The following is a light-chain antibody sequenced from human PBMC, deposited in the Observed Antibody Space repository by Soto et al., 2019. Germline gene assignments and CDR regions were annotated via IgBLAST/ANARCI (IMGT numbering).Light chain of an antibody. CDR1: SSNIGSNT. CDR3: AAWDDSFNRNV. V-gene: IGLV1-44*01. Sequence: QSVLTQPPSASGTPGQRVTISCSGSSSNIGSNTVNWYQQLPGTAPKLLIYTNNQRPSGVPDRFSGSKSGTSASLAISGLQSEDEADYDWAAWDDSFNRNVFGTVTKLTV. CDR2: TNN. J-gene: IGLJ1*01.